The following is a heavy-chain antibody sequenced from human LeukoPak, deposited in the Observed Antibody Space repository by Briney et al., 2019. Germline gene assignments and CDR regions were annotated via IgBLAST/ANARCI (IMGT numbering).Heavy chain of an antibody. CDR1: GGSISRSDYY. Sequence: SETLSLTCTVSGGSISRSDYYWAWIRQPPGKGLEWIGSIYHSGSTYYYPSLKSRVSISVDTSKNQFSLKLTSVTAADTAVYYCARHVSTSSCGADCYSGGLDVWGQGTTVTVSS. CDR3: ARHVSTSSCGADCYSGGLDV. J-gene: IGHJ6*02. CDR2: IYHSGST. D-gene: IGHD2-21*02. V-gene: IGHV4-39*01.